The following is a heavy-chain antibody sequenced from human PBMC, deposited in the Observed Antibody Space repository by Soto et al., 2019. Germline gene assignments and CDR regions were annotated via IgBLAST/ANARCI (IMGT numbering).Heavy chain of an antibody. D-gene: IGHD3-16*02. J-gene: IGHJ5*02. Sequence: SETLSLTCTVSGGSISSGGYYWSWIRQHPGKGLEWIGYIYYSGSTYYNPSLKSRVTISVDTSKNQFSLKLSSVTAADTAVYYCARACYDYVWGSYRYYNWFDHWGQGTLVTVSS. CDR1: GGSISSGGYY. V-gene: IGHV4-31*03. CDR3: ARACYDYVWGSYRYYNWFDH. CDR2: IYYSGST.